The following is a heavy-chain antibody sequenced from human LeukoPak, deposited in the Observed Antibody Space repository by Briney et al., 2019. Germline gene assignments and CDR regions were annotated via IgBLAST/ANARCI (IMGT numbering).Heavy chain of an antibody. J-gene: IGHJ5*02. CDR1: RYTFTSYG. V-gene: IGHV1-18*01. CDR2: ISAYNGNT. D-gene: IGHD3-10*01. Sequence: GASVKVSCKASRYTFTSYGISWVRQAPGQGLEWTGWISAYNGNTNYAQKLQGRVTMTTDTSTSTAYMELRSLRSGDTAVYYCARDGGGSGNNWFDPWGQGTLVTVSS. CDR3: ARDGGGSGNNWFDP.